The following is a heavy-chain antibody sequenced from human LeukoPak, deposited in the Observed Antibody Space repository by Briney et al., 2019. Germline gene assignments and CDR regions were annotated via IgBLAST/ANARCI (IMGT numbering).Heavy chain of an antibody. V-gene: IGHV1-18*01. CDR2: ISAYNGDT. CDR1: GYTLSNYH. CDR3: ARDRNTGVYGMDV. Sequence: ASVKVSCKASGYTLSNYHTSWVRQAPGQGLEWMGWISAYNGDTNYAQKLQGRVTMTTDTSTSTAYMELRSLRSDDTAVYYCARDRNTGVYGMDVWGQGTTVTVSS. J-gene: IGHJ6*02. D-gene: IGHD7-27*01.